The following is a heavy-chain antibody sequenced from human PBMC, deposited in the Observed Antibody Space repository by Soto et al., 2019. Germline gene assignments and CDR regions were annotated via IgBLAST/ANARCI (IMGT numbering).Heavy chain of an antibody. CDR2: MNPNSGNT. V-gene: IGHV1-8*01. CDR3: ARALIQLWPHYYYGMDV. J-gene: IGHJ6*02. CDR1: GYIFISYD. Sequence: ASVKVSCKASGYIFISYDINWLRQATGQGLEWMGWMNPNSGNTGYAQKFQGRVTMTRNTSISTAYMELSSLRSEDTAVYYCARALIQLWPHYYYGMDVWGQGTTVTVSS. D-gene: IGHD5-18*01.